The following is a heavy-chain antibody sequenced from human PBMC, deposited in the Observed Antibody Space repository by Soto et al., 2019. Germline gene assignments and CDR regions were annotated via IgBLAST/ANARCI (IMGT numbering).Heavy chain of an antibody. CDR2: FFYSGST. CDR3: ARHTSGYCSGNRCNLRYFDY. V-gene: IGHV4-39*01. Sequence: KPSETLSLTCTVSGASISSSTYYWGWIRQPPGKGLEWIGSFFYSGSTSYNPSLKSRVTISVDTSRNQFSLNLSSVTAADTAVYYCARHTSGYCSGNRCNLRYFDYWGQGTLVTVSS. CDR1: GASISSSTYY. D-gene: IGHD2-15*01. J-gene: IGHJ4*02.